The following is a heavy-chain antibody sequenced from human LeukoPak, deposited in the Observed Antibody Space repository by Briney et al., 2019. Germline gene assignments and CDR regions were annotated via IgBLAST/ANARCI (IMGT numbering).Heavy chain of an antibody. CDR1: GYTFTSYD. J-gene: IGHJ6*03. CDR2: MNPNSGNT. D-gene: IGHD5-12*01. Sequence: GASVKVSCKASGYTFTSYDINWMRQATGQGLEWMRWMNPNSGNTGYAQKFQGRVTMTRNTSISTAYMELSSLRSEDTAVYYCARGPIVATIPGYYYYMDVWGEGTTVTVSS. V-gene: IGHV1-8*01. CDR3: ARGPIVATIPGYYYYMDV.